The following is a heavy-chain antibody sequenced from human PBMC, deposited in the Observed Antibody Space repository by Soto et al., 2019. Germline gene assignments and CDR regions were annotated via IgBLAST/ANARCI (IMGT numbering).Heavy chain of an antibody. CDR2: IYYSGST. CDR3: ARDHEYFQH. CDR1: GGSISNYY. V-gene: IGHV4-59*01. Sequence: SETLSLTCTVSGGSISNYYWSWIRKPPGKGLEWIGYIYYSGSTNYNPSLKSRVIISVDTSKNQFSLKLSSVTAADTAVYYCARDHEYFQHWGQGTLVTVSS. J-gene: IGHJ1*01.